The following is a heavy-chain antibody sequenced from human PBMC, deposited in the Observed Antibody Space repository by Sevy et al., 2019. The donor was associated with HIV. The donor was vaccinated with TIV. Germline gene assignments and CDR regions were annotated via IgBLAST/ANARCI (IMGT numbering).Heavy chain of an antibody. CDR3: AKEFYRGSYLED. CDR2: ISGSGGGK. Sequence: GGSLRLSFAASGFTFSSFAISWVRQAPGKGLEWVSDISGSGGGKKYADSVKGRFTVSRDNAQNTVFLQMNNLRGEDTGLYYCAKEFYRGSYLEDWGQGTLVTVSS. CDR1: GFTFSSFA. J-gene: IGHJ4*02. V-gene: IGHV3-23*01. D-gene: IGHD3-10*01.